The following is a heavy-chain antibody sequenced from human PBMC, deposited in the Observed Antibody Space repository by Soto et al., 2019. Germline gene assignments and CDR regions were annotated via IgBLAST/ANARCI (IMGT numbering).Heavy chain of an antibody. J-gene: IGHJ4*02. Sequence: PSETLSLTCTVSGGSVSSGSYYWSWIRQPPGKGLEWIGYIYYSGSTNYNPSLKSRVTISVDTSKNQFSLKLSSVTAADTAVYYCARVKGYYYDSSGYYYVDYWGQGTLVTVSS. D-gene: IGHD3-22*01. V-gene: IGHV4-61*01. CDR2: IYYSGST. CDR3: ARVKGYYYDSSGYYYVDY. CDR1: GGSVSSGSYY.